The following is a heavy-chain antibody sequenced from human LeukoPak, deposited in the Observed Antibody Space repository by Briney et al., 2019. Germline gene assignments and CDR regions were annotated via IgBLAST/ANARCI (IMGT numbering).Heavy chain of an antibody. D-gene: IGHD3-10*01. CDR2: IHHSGST. CDR1: GYSISSGYY. J-gene: IGHJ5*02. CDR3: AKSLYGSGSYYNWFDP. V-gene: IGHV4-38-2*02. Sequence: SETLSLTCTVSGYSISSGYYWGWIRQPPGKGLEWIGSIHHSGSTYYNPSLKSRVTISVDTSKNQFSLKLSSVTAADTAVYYCAKSLYGSGSYYNWFDPWGQGTLVTVSS.